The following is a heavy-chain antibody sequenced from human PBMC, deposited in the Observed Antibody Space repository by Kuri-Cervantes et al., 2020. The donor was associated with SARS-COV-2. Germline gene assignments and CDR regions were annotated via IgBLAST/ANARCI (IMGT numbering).Heavy chain of an antibody. D-gene: IGHD4-17*01. CDR3: ARHDYGDPLTYYYGMDV. V-gene: IGHV4-61*01. J-gene: IGHJ6*02. CDR1: GSSVSSGSYY. Sequence: SETLSLTSTVSGSSVSSGSYYWSWIRQPPGKGLEWIGYIYYNGSTNYNPSLKSRVTISVDTSKNQFSLKRSSVTAADTAMYYCARHDYGDPLTYYYGMDVWGQGTTVTVSS. CDR2: IYYNGST.